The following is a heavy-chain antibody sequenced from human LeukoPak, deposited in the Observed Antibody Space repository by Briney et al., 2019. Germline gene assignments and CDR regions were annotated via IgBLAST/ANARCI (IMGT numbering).Heavy chain of an antibody. J-gene: IGHJ6*03. D-gene: IGHD3-10*01. CDR1: GFTFSSYS. CDR3: ARDPRDRWFGGYLMDV. CDR2: ISSSSSYI. V-gene: IGHV3-21*01. Sequence: GGSLRLSCAAPGFTFSSYSMNWVRQAPGKGLEWVSSISSSSSYIYYADSLKGRFTISRDNAKNSLYLQMNSLRAEDTAVYYCARDPRDRWFGGYLMDVWGKGTTVTVSS.